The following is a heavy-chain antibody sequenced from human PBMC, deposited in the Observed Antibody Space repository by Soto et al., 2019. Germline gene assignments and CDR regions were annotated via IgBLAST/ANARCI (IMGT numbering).Heavy chain of an antibody. J-gene: IGHJ4*02. D-gene: IGHD2-15*01. CDR1: GFTFSGSA. V-gene: IGHV3-73*01. CDR2: IRSKANSYAT. CDR3: TTLGYCSGGSCYRRFDY. Sequence: GGSLRLSCAASGFTFSGSAMHWVRQASGKGLEWVGRIRSKANSYATAYAASVKGRFTISRDDSKNTAYLQMNSLKTEDTAVYYCTTLGYCSGGSCYRRFDYWGQGTLVTVSS.